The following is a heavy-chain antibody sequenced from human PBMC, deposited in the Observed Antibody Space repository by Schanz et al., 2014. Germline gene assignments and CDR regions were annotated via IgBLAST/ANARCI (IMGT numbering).Heavy chain of an antibody. CDR2: ISSSSSTI. V-gene: IGHV3-48*01. CDR3: ARDFHGYGPHLDY. J-gene: IGHJ4*02. D-gene: IGHD5-12*01. Sequence: EVQLVESGGGLVQPGGSLRLSCAASGFSFSRYSMNWVRQAPGKGLEWISYISSSSSTIYHADSVKGRFTIARDNAKNTLYLQLNSLRAEDTAVYYCARDFHGYGPHLDYWGQGSLVTVSS. CDR1: GFSFSRYS.